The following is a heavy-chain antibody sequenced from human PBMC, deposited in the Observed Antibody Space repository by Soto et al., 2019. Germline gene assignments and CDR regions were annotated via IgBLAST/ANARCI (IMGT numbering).Heavy chain of an antibody. CDR2: IYYSGST. Sequence: SETLSLTCTVSGGSVSSGSYYWSWIRQPPGKGLEWIGYIYYSGSTNYNPSLKSRVTISADTSKNQFSLKLSSVTAADTAVYYCAREVVVAATPGRYYYYYYGMDVWGQGTTVTVSS. V-gene: IGHV4-61*01. CDR3: AREVVVAATPGRYYYYYYGMDV. D-gene: IGHD2-15*01. CDR1: GGSVSSGSYY. J-gene: IGHJ6*02.